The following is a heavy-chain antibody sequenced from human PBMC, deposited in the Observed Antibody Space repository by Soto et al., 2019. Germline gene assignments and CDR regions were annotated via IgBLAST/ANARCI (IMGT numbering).Heavy chain of an antibody. CDR1: GYTFTSYY. J-gene: IGHJ3*02. CDR2: INPSGGST. Sequence: GASVKVSCKASGYTFTSYYMHWVRQAPGQGLEWMGIINPSGGSTSYAQKFQGRVTMTRDTSTSTVYMELSCLRSEDTAVYYCARDEDYYGSGSYYRTAFDIWGQGTMVTVSS. CDR3: ARDEDYYGSGSYYRTAFDI. V-gene: IGHV1-46*01. D-gene: IGHD3-10*01.